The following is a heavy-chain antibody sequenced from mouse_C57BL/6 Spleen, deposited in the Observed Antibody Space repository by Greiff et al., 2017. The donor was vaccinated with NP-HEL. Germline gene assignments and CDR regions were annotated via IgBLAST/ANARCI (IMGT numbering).Heavy chain of an antibody. CDR1: GYSITSGYY. D-gene: IGHD5-1*01. Sequence: ESGPGLVKPSQSLSLTCSVTGYSITSGYYWNWIRQFPGNKLEWMGYISYDGSNNYNPSLKNRISITRDTSKNQFFLKLNSVTTEDTATYYWAREGSTPDWYFDVWGTGTTVTVSS. V-gene: IGHV3-6*01. J-gene: IGHJ1*03. CDR3: AREGSTPDWYFDV. CDR2: ISYDGSN.